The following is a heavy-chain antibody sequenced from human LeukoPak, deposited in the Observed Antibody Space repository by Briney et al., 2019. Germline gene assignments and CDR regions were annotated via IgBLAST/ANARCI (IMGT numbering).Heavy chain of an antibody. CDR1: GYTFTSYD. CDR3: ASLSSSPSYYYYGMDV. D-gene: IGHD6-13*01. CDR2: MNPNSGNT. V-gene: IGHV1-8*01. Sequence: ASVKVSCKASGYTFTSYDINWVRQATGQGLEWMGWMNPNSGNTGYAQKFQGRVTMTRNTSISTAYMELSSLRSEDTAVYYCASLSSSPSYYYYGMDVWGQGTTVTVSS. J-gene: IGHJ6*02.